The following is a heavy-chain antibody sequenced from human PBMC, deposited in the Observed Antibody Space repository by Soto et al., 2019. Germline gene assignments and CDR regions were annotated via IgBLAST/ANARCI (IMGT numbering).Heavy chain of an antibody. Sequence: GASVKVSCKASGYLFTAYSMHWVRLAPGQGLEWMGVVNPSGGSTKYAQNFQGRVTMTRDTSMTTIYMELSSLRSDDTAIYYCAREEKCRGGTCYSEYFHRWGQGTLVTVSS. J-gene: IGHJ1*01. V-gene: IGHV1-46*01. CDR2: VNPSGGST. D-gene: IGHD2-15*01. CDR1: GYLFTAYS. CDR3: AREEKCRGGTCYSEYFHR.